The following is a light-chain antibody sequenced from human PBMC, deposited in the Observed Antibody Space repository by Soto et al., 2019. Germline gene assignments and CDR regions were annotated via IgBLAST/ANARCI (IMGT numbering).Light chain of an antibody. CDR1: QTLLHRDGNTF. J-gene: IGKJ1*01. Sequence: DLVLTQTPLSSPVTLGQPASISCRSSQTLLHRDGNTFLSWLQQRPGQPPRLLIYRISDRFSGVPDRFSGSGAGTDFTLKISRVEPEDVGIYYCMQSTEFPWTFGQGTKVEIK. CDR3: MQSTEFPWT. V-gene: IGKV2-24*01. CDR2: RIS.